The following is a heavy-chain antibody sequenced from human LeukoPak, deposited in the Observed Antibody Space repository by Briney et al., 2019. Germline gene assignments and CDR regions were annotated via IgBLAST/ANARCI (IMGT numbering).Heavy chain of an antibody. D-gene: IGHD3-9*01. V-gene: IGHV4-39*07. J-gene: IGHJ4*02. CDR3: ARDLPSYDILTGYFDY. Sequence: SETLSLTCTVSGGSISSSSYYWGWIRQPPGKGLEWIGSIYYSGSTYYNPSLKSRVTISVDTSKNQFSLKLSSVTAVDTAVYYCARDLPSYDILTGYFDYWGQGTLVTVSS. CDR1: GGSISSSSYY. CDR2: IYYSGST.